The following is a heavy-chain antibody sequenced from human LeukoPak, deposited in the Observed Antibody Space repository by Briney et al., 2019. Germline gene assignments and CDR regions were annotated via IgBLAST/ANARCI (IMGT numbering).Heavy chain of an antibody. CDR3: ARANFLYCSSTTCLFDY. J-gene: IGHJ4*02. D-gene: IGHD2-2*01. Sequence: ASVKVSCKASGYTFTDYYLHWVRQAPGQGFEWMGWINPNSDGTNYAQKFQGRVTMTRDTSISTAHMEMSRLRSDDTAVYYCARANFLYCSSTTCLFDYWGQGTLVTVSS. CDR2: INPNSDGT. V-gene: IGHV1-2*02. CDR1: GYTFTDYY.